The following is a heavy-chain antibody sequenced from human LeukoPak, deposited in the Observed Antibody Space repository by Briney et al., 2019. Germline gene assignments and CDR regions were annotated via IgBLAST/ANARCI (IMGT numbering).Heavy chain of an antibody. J-gene: IGHJ4*02. Sequence: GGSLRLSCAASGFVFSSYGMHWVRQAPGKGLEWVAVIWSDGSYKDYADSVKGRSTISRDSSKNTLYLQMNSLRAEDTAVYYCARDGGSGSPKVYFDYWGQGTLVTVSS. V-gene: IGHV3-33*01. CDR1: GFVFSSYG. CDR3: ARDGGSGSPKVYFDY. D-gene: IGHD3-10*01. CDR2: IWSDGSYK.